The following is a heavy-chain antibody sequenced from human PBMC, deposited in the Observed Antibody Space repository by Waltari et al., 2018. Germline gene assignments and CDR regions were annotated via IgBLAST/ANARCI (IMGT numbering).Heavy chain of an antibody. V-gene: IGHV3-7*01. Sequence: EVQLLGSGGNLVQPGGSLRLPCAASAFTFRTFGMIWFRQAPGKGLEGVANINQHGSEVFYADSVKGRFTVSRDNAKNSLYVQMNNLRAEDTGLYFCVRDHSSGWSFQHWGQGTLVAVSS. D-gene: IGHD6-19*01. CDR3: VRDHSSGWSFQH. CDR1: AFTFRTFG. CDR2: INQHGSEV. J-gene: IGHJ1*01.